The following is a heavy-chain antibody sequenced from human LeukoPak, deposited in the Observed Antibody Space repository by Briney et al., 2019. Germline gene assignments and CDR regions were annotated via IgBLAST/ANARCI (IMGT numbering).Heavy chain of an antibody. Sequence: PGGSLRLSCAASGFTFSDYYMSWIRQAPGKGLEWVSYISSSGSTIYYADSVKGRFTISRDNAKNTLYLQMNSLRAEDTAVYYCAKEERMATSCYWGQGTLVTVSS. CDR1: GFTFSDYY. CDR2: ISSSGSTI. V-gene: IGHV3-11*01. CDR3: AKEERMATSCY. J-gene: IGHJ4*02. D-gene: IGHD5-24*01.